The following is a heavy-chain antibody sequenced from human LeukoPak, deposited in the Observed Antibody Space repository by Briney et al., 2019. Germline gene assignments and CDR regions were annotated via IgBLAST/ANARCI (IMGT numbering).Heavy chain of an antibody. CDR2: IKQDGSEK. V-gene: IGHV3-7*01. Sequence: GGSLRLSCAASGFTLSNHWMTWVRQAPGKGLECVAIIKQDGSEKYYVDSVKGRLTISRDNAKNSLYLQMNSLGAEDTAVYYCGTGWAVDFWGQGTLVTVSS. J-gene: IGHJ4*02. CDR3: GTGWAVDF. CDR1: GFTLSNHW. D-gene: IGHD5-24*01.